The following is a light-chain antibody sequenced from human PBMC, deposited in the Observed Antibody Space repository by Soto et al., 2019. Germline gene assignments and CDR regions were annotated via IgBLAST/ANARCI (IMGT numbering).Light chain of an antibody. CDR1: QSVSSY. CDR2: DAS. V-gene: IGKV3-11*01. J-gene: IGKJ4*01. CDR3: QQRSNWLRGIT. Sequence: EIVLTQSPATLSLSPGERATLSCRASQSVSSYLAWYQQKPGQAPRLLIYDASNRATGIPARFSGSGSGTDFTLTISSLEPEDFAVYYCQQRSNWLRGITFGGGTKVGIK.